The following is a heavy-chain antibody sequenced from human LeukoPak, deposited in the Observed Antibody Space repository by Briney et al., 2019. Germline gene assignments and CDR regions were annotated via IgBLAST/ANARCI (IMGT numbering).Heavy chain of an antibody. CDR3: AGLRDGSLDY. CDR1: GYNFTGHW. V-gene: IGHV5-10-1*01. CDR2: LDPSDSYT. J-gene: IGHJ4*02. Sequence: GESLKISCKGSGYNFTGHWISWVRQMPRKGLEWMGRLDPSDSYTNYSPSFQGHVTISADKSISTAYLQWNSLKASDTAIYYCAGLRDGSLDYWGQGTLVTVSS.